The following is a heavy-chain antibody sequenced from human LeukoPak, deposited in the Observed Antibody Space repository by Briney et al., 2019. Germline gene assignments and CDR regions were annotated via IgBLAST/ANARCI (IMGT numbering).Heavy chain of an antibody. V-gene: IGHV3-23*01. CDR2: ISGSGGST. J-gene: IGHJ6*02. CDR3: AKVVPAAIIPPFYYYYYYGMDV. D-gene: IGHD2-2*02. CDR1: GFTFSNYA. Sequence: GGSLRLSCAASGFTFSNYAMSWVRQAPGKGLEWVSAISGSGGSTYYADSVKGRFTISRDDSKNTLYLQMNSLRAEDTAVYYCAKVVPAAIIPPFYYYYYYGMDVWGQGTTVTVSS.